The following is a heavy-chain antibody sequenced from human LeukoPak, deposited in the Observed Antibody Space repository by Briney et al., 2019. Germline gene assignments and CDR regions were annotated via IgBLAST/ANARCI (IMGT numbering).Heavy chain of an antibody. CDR2: IYTSGST. J-gene: IGHJ5*02. CDR3: ARVGAAGWFDP. V-gene: IGHV4-4*07. D-gene: IGHD1-26*01. Sequence: PSETLSLTCTVSGGSISSYYWSWIRQPPGKELEWIGRIYTSGSTNYNPSLKSRVTMSVDTSKNQFSLKLSSVTAADTAVYYCARVGAAGWFDPWGQGTLVTVSS. CDR1: GGSISSYY.